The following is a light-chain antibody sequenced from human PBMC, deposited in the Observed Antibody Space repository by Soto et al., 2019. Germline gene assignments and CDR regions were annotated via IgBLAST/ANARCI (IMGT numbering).Light chain of an antibody. J-gene: IGKJ1*01. CDR2: AAS. CDR1: QGIRSE. Sequence: AIQMTQSPSSLSASVGDRVTITCRASQGIRSELAWYQQKPGKAPNLLIYAASTLQSGVPSRFSGSGSGTDFTLTISSLQPYGFAPHPSLPTYIHPPTFGQAPMV. V-gene: IGKV1-6*01. CDR3: LPTYIHPPT.